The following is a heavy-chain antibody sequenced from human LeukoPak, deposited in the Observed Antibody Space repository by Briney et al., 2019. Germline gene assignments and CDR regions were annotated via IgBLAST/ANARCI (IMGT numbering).Heavy chain of an antibody. V-gene: IGHV4-38-2*01. J-gene: IGHJ4*02. CDR2: IYHRGTT. CDR1: GYSISRGYF. CDR3: ARAGSGYPDY. D-gene: IGHD3-22*01. Sequence: RSETLSLTCVVSGYSISRGYFWGWIRQLPGNGLEWIGSIYHRGTTYYNPSLKSRVPISLDTSKNQFSLNLSSVTAADTAVYYCARAGSGYPDYWGQGTLVTVSS.